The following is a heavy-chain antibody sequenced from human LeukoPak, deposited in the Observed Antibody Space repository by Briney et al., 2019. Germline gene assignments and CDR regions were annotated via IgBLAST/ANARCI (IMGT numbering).Heavy chain of an antibody. D-gene: IGHD3-10*01. CDR3: ARDGVYGSGTYYYYFDY. J-gene: IGHJ4*02. V-gene: IGHV3-21*01. Sequence: GGSLRLSCAAPGFTFTTYSMNWVRQAPGKGLECVSSISSSSTYIYYADSVKGRFTISRDNAKNSLFLQMNSLRAEDTAVYYCARDGVYGSGTYYYYFDYWGQGTLVTVSS. CDR1: GFTFTTYS. CDR2: ISSSSTYI.